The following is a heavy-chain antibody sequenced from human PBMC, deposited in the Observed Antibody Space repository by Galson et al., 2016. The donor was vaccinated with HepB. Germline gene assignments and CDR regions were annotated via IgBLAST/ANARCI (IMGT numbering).Heavy chain of an antibody. CDR3: AKDWVGATLFDY. V-gene: IGHV3-9*01. J-gene: IGHJ4*02. CDR2: ISWNSDSI. CDR1: GFTFDDYA. Sequence: SLRLSCAASGFTFDDYAMYWVRQAPGKGLEWVSGISWNSDSIGYADSVKGRFTISRDNAKNSLYLQMKSLRAEDTAVYYCAKDWVGATLFDYWGQGTLVTVSS. D-gene: IGHD1-26*01.